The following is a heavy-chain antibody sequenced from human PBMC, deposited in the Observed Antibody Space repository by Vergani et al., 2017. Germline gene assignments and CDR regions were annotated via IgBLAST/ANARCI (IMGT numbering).Heavy chain of an antibody. CDR3: ARSNGSPLVPLYDYYGMDV. CDR1: GGTFSSYT. V-gene: IGHV1-69*02. J-gene: IGHJ6*02. CDR2: IIPILGIA. Sequence: QVQLVQSGAEVKKPGSSVKVSCKASGGTFSSYTISWVRQAPGQGLEWMGRIIPILGIANYAQKFQGRVTITADKSTSTAYMELSSLRSEDTAVYYCARSNGSPLVPLYDYYGMDVWGQGTTVTVSS. D-gene: IGHD6-13*01.